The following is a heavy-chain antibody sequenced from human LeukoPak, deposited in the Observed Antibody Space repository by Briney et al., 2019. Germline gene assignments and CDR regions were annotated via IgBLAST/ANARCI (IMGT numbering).Heavy chain of an antibody. D-gene: IGHD5-18*01. CDR3: SREGYNYGSGSFAY. V-gene: IGHV1-46*01. Sequence: GASVEVSCKASGYTFTSYYMHGVRQAPGQGLEWMGIINPSGASTTYAQKFHGRVTITRDKSTSTHYMELSSPKSEDTARYYLSREGYNYGSGSFAYWGEGTLVTASS. CDR1: GYTFTSYY. CDR2: INPSGAST. J-gene: IGHJ4*02.